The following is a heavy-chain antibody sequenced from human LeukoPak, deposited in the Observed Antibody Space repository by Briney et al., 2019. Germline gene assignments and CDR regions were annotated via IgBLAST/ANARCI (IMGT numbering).Heavy chain of an antibody. D-gene: IGHD3-22*01. V-gene: IGHV4-38-2*02. Sequence: SETLSLTCTVSGYSISSDYYWGWIRQPPGKGLEWIGSIYYSGSAYYNPSLKSRVTISVDTSNNQFSLELSSVTAADTAVYYCAGLRRDDSSGYYHFDYWGRGTLVTVSS. CDR1: GYSISSDYY. CDR2: IYYSGSA. CDR3: AGLRRDDSSGYYHFDY. J-gene: IGHJ4*02.